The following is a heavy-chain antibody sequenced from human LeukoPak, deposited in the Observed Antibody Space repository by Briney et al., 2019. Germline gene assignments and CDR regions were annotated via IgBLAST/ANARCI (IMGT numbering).Heavy chain of an antibody. J-gene: IGHJ5*02. CDR2: TYYRSNWYH. CDR3: ARDSDNWFDP. V-gene: IGHV6-1*01. CDR1: RDSVSSNSAA. Sequence: SQTLSLTCAISRDSVSSNSAAWNWIRQSPARGLEWLGRTYYRSNWYHDYAVSVKSRITINPDTSKNQFSLHLDSVTPEDTAVYYCARDSDNWFDPWGQGTLVTVSS.